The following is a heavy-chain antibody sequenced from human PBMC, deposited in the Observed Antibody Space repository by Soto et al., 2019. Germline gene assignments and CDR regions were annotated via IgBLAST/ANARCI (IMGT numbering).Heavy chain of an antibody. Sequence: SETLSLTCAVSGYSISSGYYWGWIRQPPGKGLEWIGSIYHSGSTYYNPSLKNRVTISVDTSKNQFSLKLSSVTAADTAVYYCARRQGMVATPYFDYWGQGTLVTVSS. CDR3: ARRQGMVATPYFDY. V-gene: IGHV4-38-2*01. J-gene: IGHJ4*02. D-gene: IGHD5-12*01. CDR1: GYSISSGYY. CDR2: IYHSGST.